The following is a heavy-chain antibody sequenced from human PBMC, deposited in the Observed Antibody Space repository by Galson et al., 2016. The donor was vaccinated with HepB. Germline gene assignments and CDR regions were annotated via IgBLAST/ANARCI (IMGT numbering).Heavy chain of an antibody. Sequence: SLRLSCAASGFAFSTFGMHWVRHAPGKGLEYVSGISSNGISTYYADSVKGRCTISRDNSRSTLFLHMNSLRVEDTAVFYCVKDRVPLVRRVGIDWFDPWGQGTLVTVSS. D-gene: IGHD3-10*01. CDR3: VKDRVPLVRRVGIDWFDP. V-gene: IGHV3-64D*06. J-gene: IGHJ5*02. CDR2: ISSNGIST. CDR1: GFAFSTFG.